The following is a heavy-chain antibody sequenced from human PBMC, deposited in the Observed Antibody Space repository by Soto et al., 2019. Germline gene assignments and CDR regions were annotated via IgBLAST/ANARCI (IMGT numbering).Heavy chain of an antibody. CDR3: ARGAGIFGVVAFDC. J-gene: IGHJ4*02. V-gene: IGHV1-69*01. D-gene: IGHD3-3*01. Sequence: QEQLVQSGAEVKKPGSSVKVSCKASGDTFSSYAISWVRQAPGQGLEWMGVIIPILGSANYAQKFQGRVTILADESKSTAYMDLSSLRSEDTAVYYCARGAGIFGVVAFDCWGQGTLVTVSS. CDR1: GDTFSSYA. CDR2: IIPILGSA.